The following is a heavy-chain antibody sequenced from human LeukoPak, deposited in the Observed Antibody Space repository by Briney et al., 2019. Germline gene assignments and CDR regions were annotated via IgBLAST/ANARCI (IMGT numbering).Heavy chain of an antibody. CDR1: GFTFSSYS. Sequence: GGSLRLSCAASGFTFSSYSMNWVRQAPGKGLEWVSSISSSSSYIYYADSVKGRFTISRDNAKNSLYLQMNSLRAEDTAVYYCARDLDCSSTNCTGSFGYWGQGTLVTVSS. V-gene: IGHV3-21*01. CDR2: ISSSSSYI. J-gene: IGHJ4*02. CDR3: ARDLDCSSTNCTGSFGY. D-gene: IGHD2-2*01.